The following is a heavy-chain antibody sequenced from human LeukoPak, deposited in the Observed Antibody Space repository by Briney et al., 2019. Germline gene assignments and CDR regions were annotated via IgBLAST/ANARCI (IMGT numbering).Heavy chain of an antibody. Sequence: GGSLRLSCAASGFTFSSYAMSWVRQAPGRGLEWVSAISDVGGSTYYADSVKGRFTISRDNSKNTLYMQMNSLRADDTAVYYRAMSGYDMRGQGTLVTVSS. D-gene: IGHD5-12*01. CDR1: GFTFSSYA. CDR3: AMSGYDM. J-gene: IGHJ1*01. V-gene: IGHV3-23*01. CDR2: ISDVGGST.